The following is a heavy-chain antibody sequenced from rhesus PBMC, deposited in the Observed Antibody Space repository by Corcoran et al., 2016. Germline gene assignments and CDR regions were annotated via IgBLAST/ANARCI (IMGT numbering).Heavy chain of an antibody. V-gene: IGHV1-111*02. CDR1: GYTFTDYY. D-gene: IGHD6S26*01. Sequence: EVQLVQSGAEVKKPGASVKISCKASGYTFTDYYLHWVRQAHGKGLEWMGRVYPEDGEAIHAQKFQDRVTITAGTSTDTAYMGLSSLRSEDTAVYYCATGKAAAGPGYGLDSWGQGVVVTVSS. CDR2: VYPEDGEA. J-gene: IGHJ6*01. CDR3: ATGKAAAGPGYGLDS.